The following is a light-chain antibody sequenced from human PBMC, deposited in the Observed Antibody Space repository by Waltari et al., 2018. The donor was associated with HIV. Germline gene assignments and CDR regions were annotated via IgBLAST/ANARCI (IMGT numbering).Light chain of an antibody. J-gene: IGKJ2*01. CDR3: QQYNSYSYT. Sequence: DIQMTQSPSTLSASVGDRVHITCRASQSISNWLAWYQQKPGKAPNLRIYKASSLESGVPSRFSGSGSETEFTLTISSLQPDDFATYYCQQYNSYSYTFGQGTKLEIK. CDR2: KAS. CDR1: QSISNW. V-gene: IGKV1-5*03.